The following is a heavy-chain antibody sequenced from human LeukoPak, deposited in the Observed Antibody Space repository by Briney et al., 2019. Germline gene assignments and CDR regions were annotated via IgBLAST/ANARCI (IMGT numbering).Heavy chain of an antibody. CDR3: ARNFNHFDY. CDR1: GFTFSSYG. V-gene: IGHV3-30*03. CDR2: ISYDGRNK. J-gene: IGHJ4*02. Sequence: PGGSLRLSCAASGFTFSSYGMHWVRQAPGKGLEWVAVISYDGRNKYYTDSVKGRFPISRDNSKNTPYLQMNSLRAEDTAVYYCARNFNHFDYWGQGTLVTVSS. D-gene: IGHD1-14*01.